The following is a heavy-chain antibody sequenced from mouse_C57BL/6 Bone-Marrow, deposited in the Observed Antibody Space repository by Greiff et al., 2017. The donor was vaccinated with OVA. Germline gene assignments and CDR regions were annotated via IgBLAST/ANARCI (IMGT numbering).Heavy chain of an antibody. CDR3: AREHGNQWEVDY. V-gene: IGHV1-56*01. CDR1: GYTFTSHW. CDR2: IFPGSGST. J-gene: IGHJ2*01. D-gene: IGHD2-1*01. Sequence: QVQLKQSGPELVRPGASVKISCKAPGYTFTSHWMQWVRQRPGQGLEWIGEIFPGSGSTYYNEKFKSKATLTVDKSSSTAYMQLSSLTSEDSAVYYCAREHGNQWEVDYWGQGTTLTVSS.